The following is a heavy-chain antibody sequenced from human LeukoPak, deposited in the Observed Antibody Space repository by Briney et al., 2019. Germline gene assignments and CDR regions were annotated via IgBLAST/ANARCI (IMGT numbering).Heavy chain of an antibody. Sequence: GASVKVSCKASGYTFTGYYMHWVRQAPGQGLEWMGWINPNSGGTNYAQKFQGRVTMTRDTSISTAYMELSRLRSDDTAVYYCARDGLSDYSNYFDYWGQGTLVTVSS. J-gene: IGHJ4*02. CDR2: INPNSGGT. CDR1: GYTFTGYY. D-gene: IGHD4-11*01. CDR3: ARDGLSDYSNYFDY. V-gene: IGHV1-2*02.